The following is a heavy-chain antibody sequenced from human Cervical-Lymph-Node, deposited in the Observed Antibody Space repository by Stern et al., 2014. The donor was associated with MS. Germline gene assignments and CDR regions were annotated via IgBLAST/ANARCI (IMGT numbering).Heavy chain of an antibody. CDR1: GFTFSSYW. CDR2: IGSDGSDL. J-gene: IGHJ6*02. CDR3: AREYEVYSIQAYYGMDV. D-gene: IGHD2-8*01. Sequence: EVQLVESGGGLVRPGGSLRLSCAASGFTFSSYWMHWVRQVPGKGLVWVSRIGSDGSDLIYADSVKGRFTISRDNSRNTVYLQMNRLRAEDTAVYFCAREYEVYSIQAYYGMDVWGQGTTVIVSS. V-gene: IGHV3-74*02.